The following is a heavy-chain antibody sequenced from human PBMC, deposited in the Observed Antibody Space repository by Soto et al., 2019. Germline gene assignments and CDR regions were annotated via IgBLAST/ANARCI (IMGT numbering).Heavy chain of an antibody. D-gene: IGHD6-13*01. CDR3: ARHTAAAGTFGATYYYYVMDV. CDR1: GYSFTSYW. Sequence: PGESLKISCKGSGYSFTSYWIGWVRQMPGKGLEWMGIIYPGDSDTRYSPSFQGQVTISADKSISTACLQWSSLKASDTAMYYCARHTAAAGTFGATYYYYVMDVWGQGTTVTVSS. J-gene: IGHJ6*02. V-gene: IGHV5-51*01. CDR2: IYPGDSDT.